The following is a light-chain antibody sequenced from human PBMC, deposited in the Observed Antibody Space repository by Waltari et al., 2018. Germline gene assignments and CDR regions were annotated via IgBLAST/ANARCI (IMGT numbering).Light chain of an antibody. Sequence: DIQMTQSPSSLSASVGDRVTITCRASQNINYYLNWYQQKPGKAPKVLIYDASSLQSGVPSRFSGSGSGTDFTLTITSLQPEDFATYYCQQSDSIPRTFGQGTEVEIK. CDR3: QQSDSIPRT. J-gene: IGKJ1*01. V-gene: IGKV1-39*01. CDR1: QNINYY. CDR2: DAS.